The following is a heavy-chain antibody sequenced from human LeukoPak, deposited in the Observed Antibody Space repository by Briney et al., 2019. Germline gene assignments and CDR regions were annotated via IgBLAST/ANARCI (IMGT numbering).Heavy chain of an antibody. CDR1: DYTFTSYG. Sequence: VASVKVSCKASDYTFTSYGISWVRQAPGQGLEWLGWISGYNGNTNYAQRPQGRVTMTTDTSTSTAYMELRSLRSDDTAVYYCARDVRATYFDYWGQGSLVTVSS. CDR3: ARDVRATYFDY. J-gene: IGHJ4*02. CDR2: ISGYNGNT. V-gene: IGHV1-18*01. D-gene: IGHD5-24*01.